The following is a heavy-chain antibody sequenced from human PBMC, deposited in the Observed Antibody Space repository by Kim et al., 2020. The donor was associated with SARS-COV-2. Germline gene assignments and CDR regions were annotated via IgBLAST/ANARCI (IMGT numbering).Heavy chain of an antibody. V-gene: IGHV3-74*01. Sequence: GGSLRLSCAASGFTLSSYWVHWVRQAPGKGLVWVSRINEDGSTTDYADSVKGRFTISRDNAKNTLYLQMNSLRGEDTALYYCARDVRGPQDDWGQGTLVTVSS. CDR2: INEDGSTT. CDR1: GFTLSSYW. D-gene: IGHD3-10*01. CDR3: ARDVRGPQDD. J-gene: IGHJ4*02.